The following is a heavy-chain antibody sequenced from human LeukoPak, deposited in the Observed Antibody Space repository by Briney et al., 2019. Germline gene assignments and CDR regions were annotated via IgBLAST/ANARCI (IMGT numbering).Heavy chain of an antibody. Sequence: GGSLRLSCAASGFTFSSYSMNWVRQAPGKGLEWVSAISGRGGSTYYVDSVKGRFTISRDNSKNTLYLQMNSLRAEDTAVYFCAKDTSSSGSYFDYWGQGTLVTVSS. J-gene: IGHJ4*02. D-gene: IGHD3-10*01. CDR1: GFTFSSYS. V-gene: IGHV3-23*01. CDR2: ISGRGGST. CDR3: AKDTSSSGSYFDY.